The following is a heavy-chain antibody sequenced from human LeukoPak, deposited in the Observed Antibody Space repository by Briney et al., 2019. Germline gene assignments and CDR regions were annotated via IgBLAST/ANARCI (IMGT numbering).Heavy chain of an antibody. J-gene: IGHJ5*02. CDR2: INPNSGGT. Sequence: ASVKVPCKASGYTFTGYYMHWVRQAPGQGLEWMGWINPNSGGTNYAQKFQGRVTMTRDTSISTAYMELSRLRSDDTAVYYCARDLDYRNWFDPWGQGTLVTVSS. V-gene: IGHV1-2*02. D-gene: IGHD4-11*01. CDR3: ARDLDYRNWFDP. CDR1: GYTFTGYY.